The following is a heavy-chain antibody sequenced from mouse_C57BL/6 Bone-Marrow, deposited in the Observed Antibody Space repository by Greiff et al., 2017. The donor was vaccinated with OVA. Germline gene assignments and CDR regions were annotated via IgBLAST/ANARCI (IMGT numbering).Heavy chain of an antibody. D-gene: IGHD2-3*01. J-gene: IGHJ3*01. CDR2: IDPGDGET. V-gene: IGHV14-2*01. Sequence: VQLQQSGAELVQPGASVKLSCTASGFNIKDYYMHWVKQRTEQGLEWIGRIDPGDGETKYAPQFQGQATITADPSSNTSSLQLSSLPSEDTAVYDCAMGDGYFLFAYWGQGTLVTVSA. CDR1: GFNIKDYY. CDR3: AMGDGYFLFAY.